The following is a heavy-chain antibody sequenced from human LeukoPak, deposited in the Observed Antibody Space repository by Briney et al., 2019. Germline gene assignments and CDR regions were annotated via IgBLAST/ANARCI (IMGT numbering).Heavy chain of an antibody. CDR2: IYTSGST. CDR3: ARDVRAWDYYMDV. Sequence: SETLSLTCTVSGGSISSSSYYWGWIRQPPGKGLEWIGSIYTSGSTNYNPSLKSRVTMSVDTSKNQFSLKLSSVTAADTAVYYCARDVRAWDYYMDVWGKGTTVTVSS. J-gene: IGHJ6*03. D-gene: IGHD1-26*01. V-gene: IGHV4-39*07. CDR1: GGSISSSSYY.